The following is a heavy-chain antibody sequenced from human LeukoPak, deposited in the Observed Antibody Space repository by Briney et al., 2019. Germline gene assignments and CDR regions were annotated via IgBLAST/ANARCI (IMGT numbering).Heavy chain of an antibody. CDR3: ARDGGDFWSGSLLGYFDY. CDR2: ISWNSGSM. D-gene: IGHD3-3*01. J-gene: IGHJ4*02. V-gene: IGHV3-9*01. Sequence: GGSLRLSCAASGFTFDDYAMHWVRQAPGKGLEWVSGISWNSGSMGYADSVKGRFTISRDNAKNSLYLQMNGLRAEDTAVYYCARDGGDFWSGSLLGYFDYWGQGTLVTVSS. CDR1: GFTFDDYA.